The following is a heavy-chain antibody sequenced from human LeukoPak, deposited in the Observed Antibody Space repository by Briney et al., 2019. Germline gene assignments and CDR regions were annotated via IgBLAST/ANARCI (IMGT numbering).Heavy chain of an antibody. CDR3: ARSGWFFDY. D-gene: IGHD6-19*01. Sequence: SETLSLICTVSGGSISSYYWSWIRQPPGKGLEWIGYIYYSGSTNYNPSLKSRVTISVDTSKNQFSLKLSSVTAADTAVYYCARSGWFFDYWGQGTLVTVSS. J-gene: IGHJ4*02. CDR2: IYYSGST. CDR1: GGSISSYY. V-gene: IGHV4-59*01.